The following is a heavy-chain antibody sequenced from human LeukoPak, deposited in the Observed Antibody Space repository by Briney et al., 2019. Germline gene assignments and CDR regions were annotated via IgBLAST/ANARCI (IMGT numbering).Heavy chain of an antibody. Sequence: ASVKVSCKASGYTFNTYGITWVRQAPGQGLEWMGWISGYNGKTKYAQKLQDRVTMATDTSTTTAYMELRSLRSDDTAVYYCARNLIPEQLVLNFWGQGTLVTVSS. J-gene: IGHJ4*02. D-gene: IGHD6-13*01. CDR1: GYTFNTYG. CDR3: ARNLIPEQLVLNF. V-gene: IGHV1-18*01. CDR2: ISGYNGKT.